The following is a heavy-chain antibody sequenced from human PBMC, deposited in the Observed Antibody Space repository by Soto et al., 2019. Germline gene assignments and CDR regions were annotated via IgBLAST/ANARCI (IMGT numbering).Heavy chain of an antibody. CDR3: ATAEVDY. CDR2: MTGDGRTT. Sequence: GESLRLSCAASGFPFGDYWIHWVSQPPGKGPEWVSRMTGDGRTTQYADSVKGRFTATRDNAKSTLDLQMDSLRAEDTAVYYCATAEVDYWGPGTLVTVSS. CDR1: GFPFGDYW. J-gene: IGHJ4*02. V-gene: IGHV3-74*03.